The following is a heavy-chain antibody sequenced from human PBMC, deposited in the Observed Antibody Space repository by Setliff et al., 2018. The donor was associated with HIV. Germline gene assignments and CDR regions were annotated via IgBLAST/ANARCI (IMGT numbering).Heavy chain of an antibody. CDR1: GDSIFTSSYY. D-gene: IGHD3-9*01. Sequence: SETLSLTCSVSGDSIFTSSYYWGWIRQPPGKGLEWIGSIYYRGSTYYNPSLKSRVTISVDTSKNQFSLKLNSVTAADTAVYYCAKTIGRYFDIFDNWGQGTLVTVSS. CDR3: AKTIGRYFDIFDN. J-gene: IGHJ4*02. V-gene: IGHV4-39*01. CDR2: IYYRGST.